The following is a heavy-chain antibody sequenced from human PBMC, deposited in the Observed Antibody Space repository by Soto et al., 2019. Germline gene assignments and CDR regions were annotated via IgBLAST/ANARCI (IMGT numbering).Heavy chain of an antibody. CDR2: IDPSDSYT. CDR1: GYSFTSYW. CDR3: ARPLKIFGVVEAFET. V-gene: IGHV5-10-1*01. Sequence: PGESLKSSCKGSGYSFTSYWISWVRQMPGKGLEWMGRIDPSDSYTNYSTPFQGHVTISADKSISTAYLQWSSLKASDTAMYYCARPLKIFGVVEAFETWGQGTMVTVYS. J-gene: IGHJ5*01. D-gene: IGHD3-3*01.